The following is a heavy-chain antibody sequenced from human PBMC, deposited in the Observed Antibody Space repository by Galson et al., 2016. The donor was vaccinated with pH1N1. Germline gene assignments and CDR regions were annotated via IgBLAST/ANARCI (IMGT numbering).Heavy chain of an antibody. CDR3: ASNQRFLEKDAFDI. D-gene: IGHD3-3*01. CDR1: GFTFNSYG. Sequence: SLRLSCAASGFTFNSYGMHWVRQGPGKGLEWVAFVHYDGNNKYYADSVKGRFTVSRDNSKNTLYLQMNSLRAEDTAHYYCASNQRFLEKDAFDIWGLGTRVTVSS. J-gene: IGHJ3*02. CDR2: VHYDGNNK. V-gene: IGHV3-30*02.